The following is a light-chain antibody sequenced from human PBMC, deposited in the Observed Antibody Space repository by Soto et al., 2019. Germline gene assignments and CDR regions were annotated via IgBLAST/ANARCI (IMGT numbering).Light chain of an antibody. Sequence: DMQMTQSPSTLSGSVGDRVTITCRASQTISSWLAWYQQKPGKAPKLLIYKASTLKSGVPSRFSGSGSGTEFTLTISSMQPDDFANYYCQHYNSYSDAFGQGTKVDIK. J-gene: IGKJ1*01. CDR3: QHYNSYSDA. V-gene: IGKV1-5*03. CDR2: KAS. CDR1: QTISSW.